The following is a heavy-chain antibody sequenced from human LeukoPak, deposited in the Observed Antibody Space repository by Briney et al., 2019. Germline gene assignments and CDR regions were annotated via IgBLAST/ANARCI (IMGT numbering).Heavy chain of an antibody. Sequence: GGSLRLSCAVSGFTLSSSDMHWVRQAAGKGLEWVSGISTPAYTFYPASVKGRFTISRDIAKSSLYLQMSSLRAEDTAVYFCVREPVGTNWFDPWGQGTLVTVSS. CDR1: GFTLSSSD. V-gene: IGHV3-13*04. CDR3: VREPVGTNWFDP. D-gene: IGHD2-2*01. CDR2: ISTPAYT. J-gene: IGHJ5*02.